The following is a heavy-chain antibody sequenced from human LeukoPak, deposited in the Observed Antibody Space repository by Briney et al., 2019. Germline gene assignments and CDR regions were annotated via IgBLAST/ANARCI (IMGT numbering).Heavy chain of an antibody. CDR1: GYSISSGYH. D-gene: IGHD1-1*01. CDR3: ARRVEHYYYMDV. Sequence: SSETLSLTCVVSGYSISSGYHWDWIWQPPGKGLEWIGSIYQSGSTYYNPSLKSRVTISVDTSKNQFSLNLSSVTAADTAVYYCARRVEHYYYMDVWDKGTMVTVSS. V-gene: IGHV4-38-2*01. CDR2: IYQSGST. J-gene: IGHJ6*03.